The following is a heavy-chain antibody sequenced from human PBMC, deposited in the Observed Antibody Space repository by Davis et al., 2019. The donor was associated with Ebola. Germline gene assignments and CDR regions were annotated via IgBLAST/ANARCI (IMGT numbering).Heavy chain of an antibody. CDR1: GGSFSGYY. CDR3: TREGDESSGYTFDF. CDR2: IYYSGNT. D-gene: IGHD3-22*01. V-gene: IGHV4-59*12. J-gene: IGHJ4*02. Sequence: MPSETLSLTCAVYGGSFSGYYWSWIRQPPGKGLEWIGYIYYSGNTNYNPSLKSRVTISLDKSKNQFSLKVTSVSAADTAVYYCTREGDESSGYTFDFWGQGTLVNISS.